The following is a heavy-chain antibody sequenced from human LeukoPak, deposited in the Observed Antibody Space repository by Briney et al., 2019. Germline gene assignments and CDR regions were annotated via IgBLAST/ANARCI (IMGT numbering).Heavy chain of an antibody. Sequence: SETLSLTCTVSGGSISSGSYYWSWIRQPAGKGLEWIGRIYTSGSTNYNPSLKSRVTISVDTSKNQFSLKLSFVTAADTAVYYCARGFIGYCSGGSCYANWFDPWGQGTLVTVSS. V-gene: IGHV4-61*02. CDR2: IYTSGST. CDR1: GGSISSGSYY. J-gene: IGHJ5*02. CDR3: ARGFIGYCSGGSCYANWFDP. D-gene: IGHD2-15*01.